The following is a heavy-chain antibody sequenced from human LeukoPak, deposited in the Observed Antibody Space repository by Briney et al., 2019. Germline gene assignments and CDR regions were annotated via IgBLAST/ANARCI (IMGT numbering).Heavy chain of an antibody. CDR1: GGSFSGYY. CDR2: INHSGST. J-gene: IGHJ3*02. D-gene: IGHD6-13*01. V-gene: IGHV4-34*01. Sequence: SETLSLTCAVYGGSFSGYYWSWIRQPPGKGLEWIGEINHSGSTNYNPSLKSRVTISVDTSKNQFSLKLSSATAADTAVYYCARVSRIAAAGTLRRAFDIWGQGTMVTVSS. CDR3: ARVSRIAAAGTLRRAFDI.